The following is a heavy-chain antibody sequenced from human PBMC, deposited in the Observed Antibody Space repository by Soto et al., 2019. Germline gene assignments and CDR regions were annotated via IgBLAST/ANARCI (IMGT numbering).Heavy chain of an antibody. Sequence: EVQLLESGGGLVQPGGSLRLSCAASGFTFSSYAMSWVRQAPGKGLEWVSAISGSGGSTYYADSVKGRFTISRDNSKNTLYLQMNSLRAEDTAVYYCAKDEEIRLLEWLVSLHFGYWGQGTLVTVSS. V-gene: IGHV3-23*01. CDR2: ISGSGGST. D-gene: IGHD3-3*01. J-gene: IGHJ4*02. CDR1: GFTFSSYA. CDR3: AKDEEIRLLEWLVSLHFGY.